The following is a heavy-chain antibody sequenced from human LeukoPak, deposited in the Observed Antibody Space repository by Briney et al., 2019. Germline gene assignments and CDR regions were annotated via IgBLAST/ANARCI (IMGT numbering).Heavy chain of an antibody. CDR2: ISYDGSNK. CDR1: GFTFSSYW. V-gene: IGHV3-30*18. CDR3: AKAGPIVATIDY. Sequence: PGGSLRLSCAASGFTFSSYWMHWVRQAPGKGLEWVTFISYDGSNKYYEDSVKGRFTISRDNSKNTLYLQMNSLRAEDTALYYCAKAGPIVATIDYWGQGTLVTVSS. D-gene: IGHD5-12*01. J-gene: IGHJ4*02.